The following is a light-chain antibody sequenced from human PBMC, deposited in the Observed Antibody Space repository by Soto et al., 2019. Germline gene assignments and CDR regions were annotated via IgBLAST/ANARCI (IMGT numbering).Light chain of an antibody. CDR3: QQYYTTPQT. Sequence: DIVMTQSPDSLAVSLGERATINCKSSQGVLYSSNNKNYLAWYQQKPGQPPKLLISWASTRESGVPDRFSGSGTGTDFTLDISSLQAEDVAVYYCQQYYTTPQTFGQGTKVEI. J-gene: IGKJ1*01. V-gene: IGKV4-1*01. CDR2: WAS. CDR1: QGVLYSSNNKNY.